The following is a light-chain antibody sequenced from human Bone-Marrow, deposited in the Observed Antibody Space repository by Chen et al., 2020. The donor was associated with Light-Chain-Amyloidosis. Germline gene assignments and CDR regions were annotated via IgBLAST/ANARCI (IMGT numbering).Light chain of an antibody. Sequence: FMLTQPRAVSESPGKTVTISCTRSSGSIAGNYVQWFQQRPGRSPTTVIFEDNLRPPGVPDRFSASIDTSSNSASLSISGLKPEDEADYYCQSYDTSVRVFGGGTRLTVL. J-gene: IGLJ3*02. V-gene: IGLV6-57*01. CDR3: QSYDTSVRV. CDR2: EDN. CDR1: SGSIAGNY.